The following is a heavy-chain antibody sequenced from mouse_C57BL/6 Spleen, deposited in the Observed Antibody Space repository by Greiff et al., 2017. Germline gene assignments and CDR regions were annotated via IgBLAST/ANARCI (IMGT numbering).Heavy chain of an antibody. V-gene: IGHV10-3*01. CDR1: GFTFNTYA. CDR2: IRSKSINYAT. Sequence: DVKLVESGGGLVQPKGSLKLSCAASGFTFNTYAMHWVRQAPGKGLEWVARIRSKSINYATYYADSVKDRFTISRDDSQSMLYMQMNNLKTEDTAMYYCVREQTAQANWFADWGQGTLVTVSA. J-gene: IGHJ3*01. CDR3: VREQTAQANWFAD. D-gene: IGHD3-2*02.